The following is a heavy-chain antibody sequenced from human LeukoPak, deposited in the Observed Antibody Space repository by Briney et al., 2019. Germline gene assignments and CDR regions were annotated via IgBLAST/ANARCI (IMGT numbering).Heavy chain of an antibody. V-gene: IGHV3-15*01. Sequence: PGGSLCLSCAASGFTFSDAWISWVRQAPGKGLEWVGRIKSKNDGGTTEYAAPVRGRFTISRDDSENTLSLQMNSLKIEDTAVYYCTKVIRGYSGSIDYWGQGTLVSVSS. CDR2: IKSKNDGGTT. D-gene: IGHD1-26*01. CDR3: TKVIRGYSGSIDY. CDR1: GFTFSDAW. J-gene: IGHJ4*02.